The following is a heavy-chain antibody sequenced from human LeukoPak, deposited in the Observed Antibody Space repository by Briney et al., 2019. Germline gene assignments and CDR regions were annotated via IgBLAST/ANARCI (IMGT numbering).Heavy chain of an antibody. D-gene: IGHD3-3*01. V-gene: IGHV4-39*02. CDR3: AREPFFGVVIRD. Sequence: PSETLSLTCTVSGGSISSSSYYWGWIRQPPGKGLEWIGSIYYSGSTYYNPSLKSRVTISVDTSKNQFSLKLRSVTVADTAVFYCAREPFFGVVIRDWGQGTLVTVSS. CDR1: GGSISSSSYY. J-gene: IGHJ4*02. CDR2: IYYSGST.